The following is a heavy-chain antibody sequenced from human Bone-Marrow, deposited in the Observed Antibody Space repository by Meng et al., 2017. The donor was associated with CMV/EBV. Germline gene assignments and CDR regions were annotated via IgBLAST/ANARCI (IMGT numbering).Heavy chain of an antibody. Sequence: GESLKISCAASGFTFSSYAMHWVRQAPGKGLEWVAVISYDGSNKYYADSVKGRFTISRDNSKNTLYLQMNSLRAEDTAVYYCAREMTYYYGPGSYPDYWGQGTLVTVSS. CDR1: GFTFSSYA. V-gene: IGHV3-30-3*01. CDR2: ISYDGSNK. J-gene: IGHJ4*02. D-gene: IGHD3-10*01. CDR3: AREMTYYYGPGSYPDY.